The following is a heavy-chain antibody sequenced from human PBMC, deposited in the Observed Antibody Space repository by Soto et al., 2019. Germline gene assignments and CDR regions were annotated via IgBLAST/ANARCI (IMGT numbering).Heavy chain of an antibody. CDR2: ITSRGTA. J-gene: IGHJ5*01. Sequence: QVQLQESGPGLVKPLQTLSLTCNVSGVSMSSGDYYWSWICQPPGKGLECLADITSRGTAYYTPGRNGRHTISMVTSKNQFSRRLRSVTAADTSVYFCAGGRPVSSRPIDSWGHGTLVTVSS. D-gene: IGHD2-2*01. CDR1: GVSMSSGDYY. CDR3: AGGRPVSSRPIDS. V-gene: IGHV4-30-4*01.